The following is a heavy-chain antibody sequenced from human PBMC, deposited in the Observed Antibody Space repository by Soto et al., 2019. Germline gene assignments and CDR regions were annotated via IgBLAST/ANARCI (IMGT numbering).Heavy chain of an antibody. J-gene: IGHJ5*02. Sequence: GASVKVSCKTSGYTFSNYGITWVRQAPGQPLEWLGWISLYSDGTNYAQKFQGRVSMTTDTSTTTAYMELRSLRSDDTAVFYCARVVPGTEAWFGPWGQGTLVTVSS. CDR3: ARVVPGTEAWFGP. V-gene: IGHV1-18*01. CDR2: ISLYSDGT. D-gene: IGHD2-2*01. CDR1: GYTFSNYG.